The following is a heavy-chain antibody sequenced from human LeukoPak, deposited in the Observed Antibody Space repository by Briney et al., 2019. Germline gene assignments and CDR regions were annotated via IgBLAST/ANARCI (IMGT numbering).Heavy chain of an antibody. CDR1: GFTFSDYY. D-gene: IGHD3-22*01. CDR3: ARDRGVRDYYDSSGH. V-gene: IGHV3-11*05. Sequence: PGGSLRLSCAVSGFTFSDYYMSWIRQAPGKGLEWVSYISASSSYKNYADSVKGRFTISRDNAKNSLYLQMNSLRVEDTAVYYCARDRGVRDYYDSSGHWGQGTLVTVSS. CDR2: ISASSSYK. J-gene: IGHJ1*01.